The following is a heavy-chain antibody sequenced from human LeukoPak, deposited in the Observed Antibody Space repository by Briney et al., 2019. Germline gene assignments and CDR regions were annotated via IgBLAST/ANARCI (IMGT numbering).Heavy chain of an antibody. Sequence: SETLSLTCAVYSGSFIGYYWSWIRQPPGEGLEWIGEINHSGSTNYNPSLKSRVAISVDTSKNHFSLKLSSVTAADTAVYYCARGSGSRINHWGQGTLVTVSS. CDR3: ARGSGSRINH. CDR2: INHSGST. CDR1: SGSFIGYY. J-gene: IGHJ4*02. D-gene: IGHD3-10*01. V-gene: IGHV4-34*01.